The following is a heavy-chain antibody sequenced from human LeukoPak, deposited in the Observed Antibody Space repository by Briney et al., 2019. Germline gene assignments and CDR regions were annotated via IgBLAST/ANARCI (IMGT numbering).Heavy chain of an antibody. Sequence: GGSLRLSCAASGFTFSNYAMHWVRQAPGKGLEWVAVISVDGSSKYYADSVKGRFTISRDNSKNTLYLQMNSLRAEDTAVYYCARDHYDYVWGSYRRYYFDYWGQGTLVTVSS. CDR1: GFTFSNYA. V-gene: IGHV3-30-3*01. J-gene: IGHJ4*02. D-gene: IGHD3-16*02. CDR3: ARDHYDYVWGSYRRYYFDY. CDR2: ISVDGSSK.